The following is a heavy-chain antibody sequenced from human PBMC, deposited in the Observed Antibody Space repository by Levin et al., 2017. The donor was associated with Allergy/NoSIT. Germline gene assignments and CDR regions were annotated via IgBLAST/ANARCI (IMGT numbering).Heavy chain of an antibody. J-gene: IGHJ3*02. D-gene: IGHD3-10*01. CDR2: TYYSGST. V-gene: IGHV4-30-4*01. Sequence: SETLSLTCTVSGGSISSGDYYWSSIRQPPGTGLEWIGYTYYSGSTYYNPSLKSRVTISVDTSKNQFSLKLSSVTAADTAVYYCARRPVLGVRGVNDAFDIWGQGTMVTVSS. CDR1: GGSISSGDYY. CDR3: ARRPVLGVRGVNDAFDI.